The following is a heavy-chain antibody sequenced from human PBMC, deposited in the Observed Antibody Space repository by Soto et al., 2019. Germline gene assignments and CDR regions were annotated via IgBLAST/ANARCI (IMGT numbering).Heavy chain of an antibody. V-gene: IGHV4-34*01. D-gene: IGHD4-17*01. CDR2: MLPSGST. CDR3: ARGRVMTRGNWFDP. J-gene: IGHJ5*02. CDR1: GGSFSGYY. Sequence: SETLSLTCAVYGGSFSGYYWYWIRQPPGKGLEWIGEMLPSGSTDYNPSLESRVTISVDTSKNHFSLKLSSVTAADTAVYYCARGRVMTRGNWFDPWGQGALVTV.